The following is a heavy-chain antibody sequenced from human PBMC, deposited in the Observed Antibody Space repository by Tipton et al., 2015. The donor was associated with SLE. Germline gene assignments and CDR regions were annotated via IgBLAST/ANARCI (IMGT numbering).Heavy chain of an antibody. J-gene: IGHJ4*02. CDR1: GYSFTSYY. D-gene: IGHD1-7*01. CDR2: INPSDSFT. Sequence: QLVQSGAEVRKPGASVKVSCKASGYSFTSYYIQWLRQAPGQGPEWMGLINPSDSFTAFAQKFQGRVTMTSDTSTSTVYMELTSLTSGDTAVYYCATFGEYNWNSLDYWGQGTLVTVSS. V-gene: IGHV1-46*01. CDR3: ATFGEYNWNSLDY.